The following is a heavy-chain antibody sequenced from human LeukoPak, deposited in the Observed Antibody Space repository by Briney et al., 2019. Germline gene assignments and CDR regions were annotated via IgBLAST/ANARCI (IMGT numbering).Heavy chain of an antibody. V-gene: IGHV5-51*01. CDR1: GNSFINYW. D-gene: IGHD3-16*02. CDR3: ARRKADYVWGSYRFSPFDY. CDR2: ICPGDSDT. J-gene: IGHJ4*02. Sequence: GESLKISCKGSGNSFINYWIGWVRQMPGKGLEWMGIICPGDSDTRYSPSFQGQVTISADKSISTAYLQWSSLKASDTAMYYCARRKADYVWGSYRFSPFDYWGQGTLVTVSS.